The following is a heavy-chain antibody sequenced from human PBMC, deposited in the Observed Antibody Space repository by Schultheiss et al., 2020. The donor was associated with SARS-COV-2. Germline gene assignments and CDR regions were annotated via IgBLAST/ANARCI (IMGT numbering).Heavy chain of an antibody. CDR1: GDSVSSGDFY. CDR2: IYYSGST. D-gene: IGHD3-10*01. Sequence: SQTLSLTCSVSGDSVSSGDFYCSWIRQPPGKGLEWIGYIYYSGSTYYNPSLKSRVTISVDTSKNQFSLKLSSVTAADTAVYYCARALWGGSGSYFNNWFDPWGQGTLVTVSS. J-gene: IGHJ5*02. V-gene: IGHV4-30-4*01. CDR3: ARALWGGSGSYFNNWFDP.